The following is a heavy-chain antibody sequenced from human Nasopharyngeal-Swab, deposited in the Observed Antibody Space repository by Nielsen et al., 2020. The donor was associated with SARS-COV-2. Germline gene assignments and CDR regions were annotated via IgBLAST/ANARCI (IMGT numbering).Heavy chain of an antibody. CDR1: GYTFTSYA. CDR2: INAGNGNT. CDR3: ARETQDYYYYYYGMDV. J-gene: IGHJ6*02. V-gene: IGHV1-3*01. Sequence: ASVKVSCKASGYTFTSYAMHWVRQAPGQRREWMGWINAGNGNTKYSQKFQGRVTITRDTSASTAYMELSRLRSDDTAVYYCARETQDYYYYYYGMDVWGQGTTVTVSS.